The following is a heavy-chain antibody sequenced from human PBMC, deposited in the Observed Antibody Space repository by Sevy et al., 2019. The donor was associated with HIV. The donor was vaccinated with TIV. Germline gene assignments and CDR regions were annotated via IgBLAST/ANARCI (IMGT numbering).Heavy chain of an antibody. J-gene: IGHJ4*02. V-gene: IGHV4-59*01. Sequence: SETLSLTYTVSGGSISSYYWSWIRQPPGKGLEWIGYIYYSGSTNYNPSLKSRVTISVDTSKNQFSLKLSSVTAADTAVYYCARGYYGDYYFDYWGQGTLVTVSS. CDR2: IYYSGST. CDR3: ARGYYGDYYFDY. D-gene: IGHD4-17*01. CDR1: GGSISSYY.